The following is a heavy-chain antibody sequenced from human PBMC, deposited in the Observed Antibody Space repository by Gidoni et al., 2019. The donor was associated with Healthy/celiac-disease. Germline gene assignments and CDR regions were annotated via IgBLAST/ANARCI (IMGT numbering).Heavy chain of an antibody. V-gene: IGHV2-5*01. CDR3: AHRNLGVADFDY. CDR1: GFSLSTSGVG. D-gene: IGHD6-19*01. Sequence: QITLKESGPTLVKPTQTLTLTCTFSGFSLSTSGVGVGWIRQPPGKALEWLALIYWNDDNRYSPSLKSRLTITKDTSKNQVVLTMTNMDPVDTATYYCAHRNLGVADFDYWGQGTLVTVSS. CDR2: IYWNDDN. J-gene: IGHJ4*02.